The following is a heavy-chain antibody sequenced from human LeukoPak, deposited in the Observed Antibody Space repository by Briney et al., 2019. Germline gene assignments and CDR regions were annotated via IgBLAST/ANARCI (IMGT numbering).Heavy chain of an antibody. J-gene: IGHJ5*02. CDR2: ISSSSTYI. Sequence: PGGSLRLSCAASGFPFSSYSMNWVRQAPGKGLEWVSSISSSSTYIYYADSVKGRFTISRDNAKNSLYLQMNSLRAEDTAVYYCARDQQPGVSGSARQFDPWGQGTLVTVSS. D-gene: IGHD6-19*01. V-gene: IGHV3-21*01. CDR1: GFPFSSYS. CDR3: ARDQQPGVSGSARQFDP.